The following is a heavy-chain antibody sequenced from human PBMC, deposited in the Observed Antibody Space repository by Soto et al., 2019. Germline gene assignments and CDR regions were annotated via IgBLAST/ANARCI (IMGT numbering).Heavy chain of an antibody. CDR2: IYYSGST. CDR3: PRVPYSRYVFAY. V-gene: IGHV4-59*01. D-gene: IGHD5-12*01. CDR1: GGSISRYS. J-gene: IGHJ4*02. Sequence: SSEPLSLTCTVSGGSISRYSWSWIRLPPGKGLEWIGYIYYSGSTNDHPSLTSRVTISVDTSKNQFSLKMSSVPAADTAVYYCPRVPYSRYVFAYWGQGTLVTVP.